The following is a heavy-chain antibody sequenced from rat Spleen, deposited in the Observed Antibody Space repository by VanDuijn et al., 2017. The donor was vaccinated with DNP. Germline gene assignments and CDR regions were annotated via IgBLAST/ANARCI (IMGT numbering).Heavy chain of an antibody. J-gene: IGHJ3*01. D-gene: IGHD1-2*01. Sequence: EVQLQESGPGLVKPSQSLSLTCSVTGFSITSNYWGWIRKFPGNKMEWIGHISYSGNTRYNPSLKSRISITRDTSKNQFFLQLNSVTTEDTATYFCTRRDYYSTFGFGYWGQGTLVTVSS. CDR3: TRRDYYSTFGFGY. CDR1: GFSITSNY. V-gene: IGHV3-1*01. CDR2: ISYSGNT.